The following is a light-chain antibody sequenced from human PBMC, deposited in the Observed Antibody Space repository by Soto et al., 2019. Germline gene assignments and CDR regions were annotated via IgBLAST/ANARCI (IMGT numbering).Light chain of an antibody. V-gene: IGLV1-44*01. Sequence: QSVLTQPPSASGTPGQTVTISCSGSSSNIGLNTVNWYQQVPGTAPKLLIYTNNQRPAGVPDRFSGSKSGTSASLAISGLQSEDEADYYCAAWDDSLNGSVFGTGTKLTVL. J-gene: IGLJ1*01. CDR2: TNN. CDR1: SSNIGLNT. CDR3: AAWDDSLNGSV.